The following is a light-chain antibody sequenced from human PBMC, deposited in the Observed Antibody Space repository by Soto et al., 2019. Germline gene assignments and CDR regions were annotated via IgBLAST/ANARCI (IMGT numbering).Light chain of an antibody. CDR3: QQRTNWPTPT. CDR2: DAI. V-gene: IGKV3-11*01. Sequence: EIVLTQSPATLSLSPGERATLSCRASQNVRSYLAWYQQKPGQAPRLLIHDAISRATGIPARFSGSGSWTEFTLTISSLEPEDFAVYYCQQRTNWPTPTFGQGTRLEIK. J-gene: IGKJ5*01. CDR1: QNVRSY.